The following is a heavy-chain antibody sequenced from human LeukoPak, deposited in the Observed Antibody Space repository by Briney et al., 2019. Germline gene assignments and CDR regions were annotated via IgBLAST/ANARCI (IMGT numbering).Heavy chain of an antibody. CDR1: GDSVSSNSAA. J-gene: IGHJ3*02. V-gene: IGHV6-1*01. Sequence: SQTLSLTCALSGDSVSSNSAAWNWISQSPPRGLDWLGRTYYRSKWYNDYAVSVKSRITINPDTSKNHFSLQLNSVTPEDTAVYYCAKESTYYYDSSGYYPWAFDIWGQGTMVTVSS. CDR2: TYYRSKWYN. CDR3: AKESTYYYDSSGYYPWAFDI. D-gene: IGHD3-22*01.